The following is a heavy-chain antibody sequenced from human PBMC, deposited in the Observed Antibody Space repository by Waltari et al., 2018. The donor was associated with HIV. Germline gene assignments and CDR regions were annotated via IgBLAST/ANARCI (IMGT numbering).Heavy chain of an antibody. J-gene: IGHJ5*02. V-gene: IGHV4-31*01. CDR2: VYYSGST. Sequence: QVQLQESGPGLVKPSQTLSLTCTVSGGSISSGRYYWSWIRQPPGKGLEWIGYVYYSGSTYYNPSLKSLVTISVDTSKNQFSLKLSSVTAADTAVYYCARGPFGSGSYYHWFDPWGQGTLVTVSS. CDR1: GGSISSGRYY. D-gene: IGHD3-10*01. CDR3: ARGPFGSGSYYHWFDP.